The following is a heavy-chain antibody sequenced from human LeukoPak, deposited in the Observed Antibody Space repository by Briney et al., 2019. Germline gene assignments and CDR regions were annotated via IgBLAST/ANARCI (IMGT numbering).Heavy chain of an antibody. J-gene: IGHJ3*02. V-gene: IGHV4-4*07. Sequence: PSETLSLTCTVSGGSISSYYWSWIRQPAGKGLEWIGRIYTSGSTNYNPSLKSRVTMSVDTSKNQFSLKLSSVTAADTAVYYCARNDSITIFGVAVRAFDIWGQGTMVTVSS. D-gene: IGHD3-3*01. CDR1: GGSISSYY. CDR3: ARNDSITIFGVAVRAFDI. CDR2: IYTSGST.